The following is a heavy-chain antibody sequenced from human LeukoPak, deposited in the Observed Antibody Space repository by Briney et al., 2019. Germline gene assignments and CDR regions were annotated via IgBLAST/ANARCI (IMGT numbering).Heavy chain of an antibody. J-gene: IGHJ4*02. CDR2: ISSSSSYI. CDR3: ARGYEYSSSWYAFDY. D-gene: IGHD6-13*01. V-gene: IGHV3-21*01. Sequence: PGGSLRLSCAASGFTFSSYSMNWVRQAPGKGLEWVSSISSSSSYIYYADSVKGRFTISRDNAKNSLYLQMNSPRAEDTAVYYCARGYEYSSSWYAFDYWGQGTLVTVSS. CDR1: GFTFSSYS.